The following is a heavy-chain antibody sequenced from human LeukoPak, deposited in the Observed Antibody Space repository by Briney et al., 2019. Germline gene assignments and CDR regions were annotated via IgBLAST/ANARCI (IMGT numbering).Heavy chain of an antibody. J-gene: IGHJ4*02. V-gene: IGHV3-21*01. Sequence: GGSLRLSCAAFGFTFSSYSMNWVRQAPGKGLEWVSSISSSSSYIYYADSVKGRFTISRDNAKNSLYLQMNSLRAEDTAVYYCARDSDDGGYVNYFDYWGQGTLVTVSS. D-gene: IGHD5-12*01. CDR2: ISSSSSYI. CDR3: ARDSDDGGYVNYFDY. CDR1: GFTFSSYS.